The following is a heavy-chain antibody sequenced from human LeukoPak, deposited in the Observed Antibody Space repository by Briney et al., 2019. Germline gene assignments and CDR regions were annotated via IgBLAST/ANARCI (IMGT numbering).Heavy chain of an antibody. CDR3: AKGYDFWSGYWDY. CDR2: ISWNSGSI. J-gene: IGHJ4*02. CDR1: GFTFDDYA. V-gene: IGHV3-9*01. D-gene: IGHD3-3*01. Sequence: GRSLRLSCAASGFTFDDYAMHWVRQAPGKGLEWVSGISWNSGSIGYADSVKGRFTISRDNAKNSLYLQMNSLRAEDTASYYCAKGYDFWSGYWDYWGQGTLVTVSS.